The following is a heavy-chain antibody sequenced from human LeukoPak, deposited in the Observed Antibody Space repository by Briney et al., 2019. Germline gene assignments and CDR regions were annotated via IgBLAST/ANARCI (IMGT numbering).Heavy chain of an antibody. CDR2: ISPYNGDT. J-gene: IGHJ4*02. D-gene: IGHD5-24*01. Sequence: ASVKVSCKASGYSFTSYGITWVRQAPGQRLEWMGWISPYNGDTHYAQSFQGRVTLTTDTSTTTAYMELRSLRSDDTAVYYCGRVEMASVKDYWGQGTLLTVSS. V-gene: IGHV1-18*01. CDR1: GYSFTSYG. CDR3: GRVEMASVKDY.